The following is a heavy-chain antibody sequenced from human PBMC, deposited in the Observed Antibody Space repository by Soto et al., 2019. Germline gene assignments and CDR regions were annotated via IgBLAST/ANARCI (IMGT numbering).Heavy chain of an antibody. J-gene: IGHJ4*02. CDR1: GFTFSSYA. D-gene: IGHD3-3*01. CDR2: ISGSGGST. V-gene: IGHV3-23*01. CDR3: ARDGVGGTVFFGYLEY. Sequence: GGSLRLSCAASGFTFSSYAMSWVRQAPGKGLEWVSAISGSGGSTYYADSVKGRFTISRDNSKNTLYLQMDSLRAGDTAVYYCARDGVGGTVFFGYLEYWGQGALVTVSS.